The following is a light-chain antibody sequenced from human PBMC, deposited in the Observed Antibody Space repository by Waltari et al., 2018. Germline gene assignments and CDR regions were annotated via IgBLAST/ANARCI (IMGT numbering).Light chain of an antibody. CDR1: SSDVEI. CDR2: EDN. Sequence: QSALTQPASVAGSPGQSVTISCTGTSSDVEIVSWYQQHPGKAPKLIIYEDNKRPSGVSDRFSGSKSGNTASLTISGLQAEDEADYHCCSYAGPWVFGGGTKLTVL. V-gene: IGLV2-23*01. J-gene: IGLJ3*02. CDR3: CSYAGPWV.